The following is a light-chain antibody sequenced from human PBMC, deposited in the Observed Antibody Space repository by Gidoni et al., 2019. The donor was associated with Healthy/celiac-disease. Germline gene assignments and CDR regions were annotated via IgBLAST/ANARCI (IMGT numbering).Light chain of an antibody. V-gene: IGKV3-20*01. J-gene: IGKJ5*01. Sequence: EIVLTQSPGTLPLSPGERATLSCRASHSVSSNYFAWYQPKPGQAPRLLISGSSSRATGIPDRLSGSGSGTDFTLTISRLEPEDFAVYYCQQYGSSPITFGQGTRLEI. CDR2: GSS. CDR1: HSVSSNY. CDR3: QQYGSSPIT.